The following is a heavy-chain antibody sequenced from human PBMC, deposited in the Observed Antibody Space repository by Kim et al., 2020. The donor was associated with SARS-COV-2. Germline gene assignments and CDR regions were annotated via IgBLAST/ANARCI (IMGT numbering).Heavy chain of an antibody. CDR2: ISSSSSYI. J-gene: IGHJ5*02. V-gene: IGHV3-21*01. CDR1: GFTFSSYS. Sequence: GVSLRLSCAASGFTFSSYSMNWVRQAPGKGLEWVSSISSSSSYIYYADSVKGRFTISRDNAKNSLYLQMNSLRAEDTAVYYCARNPSYYYGSGSPPNSFDPWGRGTLVTVSS. D-gene: IGHD3-10*01. CDR3: ARNPSYYYGSGSPPNSFDP.